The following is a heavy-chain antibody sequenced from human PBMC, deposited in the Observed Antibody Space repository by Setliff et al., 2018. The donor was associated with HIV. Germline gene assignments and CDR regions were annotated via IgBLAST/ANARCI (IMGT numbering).Heavy chain of an antibody. V-gene: IGHV4-39*01. J-gene: IGHJ4*02. CDR1: GYSISSSSYY. Sequence: SETLSLTCAVSGYSISSSSYYWGWIRQPPGKGLEWIGSIYYSGRTYHNPSLKSRVTISVDTSKNHFSLKLSSVTAADTAVYYCARQSYDFWSGPLGFDYWGQGTLVTVSS. CDR3: ARQSYDFWSGPLGFDY. CDR2: IYYSGRT. D-gene: IGHD3-3*01.